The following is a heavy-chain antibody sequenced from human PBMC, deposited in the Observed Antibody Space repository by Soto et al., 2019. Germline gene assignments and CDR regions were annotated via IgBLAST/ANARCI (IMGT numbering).Heavy chain of an antibody. CDR3: ARVSGYYLPDY. J-gene: IGHJ4*02. CDR2: ISAGNGNT. Sequence: ASVKVSCKASGYTFTSYGISWVRQAPGQGLEWMGWISAGNGNTKYAQKLQGRVTITRDTSASTAYMELSSLRSEDTAVYYCARVSGYYLPDYWGQGTLVTVSS. V-gene: IGHV1-18*01. D-gene: IGHD5-12*01. CDR1: GYTFTSYG.